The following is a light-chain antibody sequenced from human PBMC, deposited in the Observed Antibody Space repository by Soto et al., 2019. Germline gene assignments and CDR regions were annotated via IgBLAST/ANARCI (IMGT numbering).Light chain of an antibody. J-gene: IGKJ1*01. CDR3: QQYNNWWT. CDR2: GAS. CDR1: QSISNN. V-gene: IGKV3-15*01. Sequence: EIAMTQSPATLSVSPGERATLSCRASQSISNNLAWYHQRPGQAPRLLIYGASTRATGIPARFSGSGSGTEFTLTISSLQSEDFAVYYCQQYNNWWTFGQGTRVEIK.